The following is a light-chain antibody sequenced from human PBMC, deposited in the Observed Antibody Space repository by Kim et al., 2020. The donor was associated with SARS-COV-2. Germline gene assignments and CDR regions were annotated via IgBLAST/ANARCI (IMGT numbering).Light chain of an antibody. Sequence: VAVAPGQTGTFHRSGDNLGDKYICWYQQKSGQSPVLVIYQNYKRPSGIPERFSGSNSGNTATLTISGTQAMDEADYYCQAWDFNRVFGRGTQLTVL. CDR2: QNY. J-gene: IGLJ3*02. CDR1: NLGDKY. V-gene: IGLV3-1*01. CDR3: QAWDFNRV.